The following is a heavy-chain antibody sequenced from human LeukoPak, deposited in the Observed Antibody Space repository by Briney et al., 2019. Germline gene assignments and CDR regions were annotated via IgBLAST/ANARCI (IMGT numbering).Heavy chain of an antibody. CDR2: MNPNSGNT. D-gene: IGHD6-19*01. V-gene: IGHV1-8*03. CDR1: GYTFTSYD. CDR3: ARVYPWMVSPLGAFDI. Sequence: GASVKVSCKASGYTFTSYDINWVRQATGQGLEWMGWMNPNSGNTGYAQKFQGRVTITRNTSISTAYMELSSLRSEDTAVYYCARVYPWMVSPLGAFDIWGQGTMVTVSS. J-gene: IGHJ3*02.